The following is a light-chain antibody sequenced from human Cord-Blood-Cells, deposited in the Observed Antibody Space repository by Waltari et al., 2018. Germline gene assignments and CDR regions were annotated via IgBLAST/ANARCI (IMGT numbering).Light chain of an antibody. Sequence: QLALTPPASPSGSPDQSIPISCTPTSSDAARSNIFSWYQQHPGKAPKLMIYEVSKRPSGVSNRFSGSKSGNTASLTISGLQAEDEADYYCCSYAGSSTLVFGGGTKLTVL. V-gene: IGLV2-23*02. CDR3: CSYAGSSTLV. CDR2: EVS. J-gene: IGLJ2*01. CDR1: SSDAARSNI.